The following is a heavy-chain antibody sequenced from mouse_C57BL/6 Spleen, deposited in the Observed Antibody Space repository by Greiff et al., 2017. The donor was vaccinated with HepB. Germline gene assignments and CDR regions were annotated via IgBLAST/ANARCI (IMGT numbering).Heavy chain of an antibody. CDR3: ARHGKTAMDY. Sequence: EVQLVESGGGLVQPGGSLKLSCAASGFTFSDYYMYWVRQTPEKRLEWVAYISNGGGSTYYPDTVKGRFTISRDNAKNTLYLQMSRLKSEDTAMYYCARHGKTAMDYWGQGTSVTVSS. D-gene: IGHD2-1*01. CDR1: GFTFSDYY. V-gene: IGHV5-12*01. J-gene: IGHJ4*01. CDR2: ISNGGGST.